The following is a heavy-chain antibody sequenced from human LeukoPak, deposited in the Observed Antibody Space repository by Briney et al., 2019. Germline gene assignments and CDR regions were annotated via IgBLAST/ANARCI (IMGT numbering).Heavy chain of an antibody. CDR2: INGDGSTT. D-gene: IGHD6-19*01. CDR3: ARDSRAVAADFDY. CDR1: GFTFSSYW. J-gene: IGHJ4*02. Sequence: PGGSLRLSCVASGFTFSSYWMHWVRQDPGKGLVWVSRINGDGSTTTYADSVKGRFTISRDNAKNSLYLQMNSLRAEDTAEYFCARDSRAVAADFDYWGQGTLVTVSS. V-gene: IGHV3-74*01.